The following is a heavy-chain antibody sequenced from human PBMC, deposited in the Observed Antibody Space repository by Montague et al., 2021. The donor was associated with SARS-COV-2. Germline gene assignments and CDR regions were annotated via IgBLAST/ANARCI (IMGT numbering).Heavy chain of an antibody. D-gene: IGHD3-10*01. V-gene: IGHV3-23*01. J-gene: IGHJ4*02. CDR3: VKWSSSYGSPNTDFFDS. CDR1: GFTVSNYA. CDR2: ISDSGRT. Sequence: SLRLSCAASGFTVSNYALTWVRQTPGKGLVWVSTISDSGRTFYAYSAXXLLTLSRDNSKNTLHLQMNSVRVEDTAVYRCVKWSSSYGSPNTDFFDSWGQGTLVTVSS.